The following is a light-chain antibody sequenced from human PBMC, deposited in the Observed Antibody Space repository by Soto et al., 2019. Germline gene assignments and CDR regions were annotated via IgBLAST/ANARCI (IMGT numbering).Light chain of an antibody. J-gene: IGKJ1*01. Sequence: EIVLTQSPATLSLSPGERATLSCRASQSVSSYLAWYQQKPGQAPRLLIYDASNRATGIPPRFSGSGSGTDFTLTISSLEPEDFAVYYCQQRSNWPPTFGQGTKV. CDR1: QSVSSY. CDR3: QQRSNWPPT. CDR2: DAS. V-gene: IGKV3-11*01.